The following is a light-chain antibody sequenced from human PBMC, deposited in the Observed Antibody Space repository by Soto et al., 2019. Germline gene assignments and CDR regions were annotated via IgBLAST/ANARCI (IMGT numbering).Light chain of an antibody. CDR1: QYISTY. Sequence: DIQMTQSPSSLSAFVEDRVTISCRASQYISTYLNWYQQKPGKAPKLLIYAASSLQSGVPARFSGSGSGTDFTLTISSLQPEDFATYYCQQTFSVPLTFGGGTKVEVK. CDR2: AAS. V-gene: IGKV1-39*01. J-gene: IGKJ4*01. CDR3: QQTFSVPLT.